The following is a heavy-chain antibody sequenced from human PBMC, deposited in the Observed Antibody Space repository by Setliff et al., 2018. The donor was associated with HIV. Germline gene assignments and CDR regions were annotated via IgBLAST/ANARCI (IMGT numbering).Heavy chain of an antibody. Sequence: GGSLRLSCAASRFTFSNYWMSWVRQVPGKGLEWLGRIKSKENGETIDYGAPVKGRVTISRDDSKSITYLQMNGLQTEDTAIYYCTRESGGKIDYWGQGTLVTVSS. V-gene: IGHV3-15*01. J-gene: IGHJ4*02. CDR2: IKSKENGETI. CDR1: RFTFSNYW. CDR3: TRESGGKIDY. D-gene: IGHD2-15*01.